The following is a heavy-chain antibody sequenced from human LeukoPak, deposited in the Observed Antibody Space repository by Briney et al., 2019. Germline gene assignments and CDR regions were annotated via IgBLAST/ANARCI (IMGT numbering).Heavy chain of an antibody. J-gene: IGHJ4*01. CDR1: GYTFSNYG. CDR3: AGDNDEVVDH. D-gene: IGHD1-1*01. Sequence: ASVKVSCQTSGYTFSNYGISWVRQAPGQGVEWMGWITAYNGNRLYAQRFEGRITLTTDTSTSTSYMELRSREYDDTTIYYCAGDNDEVVDHWGQGTLVTVSS. CDR2: ITAYNGNR. V-gene: IGHV1-18*01.